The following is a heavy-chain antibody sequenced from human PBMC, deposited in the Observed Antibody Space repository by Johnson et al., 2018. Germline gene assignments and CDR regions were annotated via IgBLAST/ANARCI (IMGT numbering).Heavy chain of an antibody. CDR3: AKYDHAVLTFAEYFQH. CDR1: GFTFSHYA. Sequence: VQLVQSGGGLVRPGGSLRLSCAASGFTFSHYAMSWVRQAPGKGLEWVAGISGSGGTSFYADLMRGRVTVSRDKSKNTLFLHVNSLRAEDTALYYCAKYDHAVLTFAEYFQHWGQGTLLTVSS. V-gene: IGHV3-23*04. D-gene: IGHD3-3*01. J-gene: IGHJ1*01. CDR2: ISGSGGTS.